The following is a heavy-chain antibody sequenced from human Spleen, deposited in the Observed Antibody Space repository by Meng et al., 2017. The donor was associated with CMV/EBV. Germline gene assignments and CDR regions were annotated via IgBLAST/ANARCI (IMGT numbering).Heavy chain of an antibody. Sequence: GESLKISCAASGFTVSRNYMSWVRQAPGKGLEWVSVIYSGGSTYYADSVKGRFTISRDNSKNTLYLQMKSLRAEDTAAYYCARVSCSSTSCYTLDFWGQGTLVTVSS. CDR1: GFTVSRNY. J-gene: IGHJ4*02. V-gene: IGHV3-53*01. CDR3: ARVSCSSTSCYTLDF. CDR2: IYSGGST. D-gene: IGHD2-2*02.